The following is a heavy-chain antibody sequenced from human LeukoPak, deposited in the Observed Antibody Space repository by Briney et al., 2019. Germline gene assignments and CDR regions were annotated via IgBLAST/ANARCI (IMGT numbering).Heavy chain of an antibody. J-gene: IGHJ6*03. CDR3: AGTPYYYYYMDV. Sequence: SETLSLTCTVSGGSISSSSYYWGWIRQPPGKGLEWIGSIYYRGSTYYNPSLKSRVTISADTSKNQFSLELSSVTAADTAVYYCAGTPYYYYYMDVWGKGTTVTVSS. V-gene: IGHV4-39*07. CDR2: IYYRGST. CDR1: GGSISSSSYY.